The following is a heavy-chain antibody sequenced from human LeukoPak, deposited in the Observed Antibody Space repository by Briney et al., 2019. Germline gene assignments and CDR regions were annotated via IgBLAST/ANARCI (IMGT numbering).Heavy chain of an antibody. CDR2: ISAYNGNT. CDR3: ASFMVRGVIPFDY. D-gene: IGHD3-10*01. Sequence: ASVKVSCKASGYTFTSYGISWVRQAPGQGLEWMGWISAYNGNTNYAQKLQGRVTMTTDTSTSTAYMELRSLRSDDTAGSYCASFMVRGVIPFDYWGQGTLVTVSS. V-gene: IGHV1-18*01. CDR1: GYTFTSYG. J-gene: IGHJ4*02.